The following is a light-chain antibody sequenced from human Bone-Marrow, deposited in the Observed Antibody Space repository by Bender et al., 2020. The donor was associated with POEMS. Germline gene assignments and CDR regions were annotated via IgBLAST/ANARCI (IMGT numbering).Light chain of an antibody. CDR3: QSYDNSLGGWV. CDR2: DVS. V-gene: IGLV2-14*03. CDR1: SSDVGGYNY. J-gene: IGLJ3*02. Sequence: QSALTQPASVSGSPGQWITISCNGTSSDVGGYNYVSWYQQHPDKAPKLMIYDVSNRPSGVPDRFSGSKSGTSASLAITGLQAEDEGDYYCQSYDNSLGGWVFGGGTKLTVL.